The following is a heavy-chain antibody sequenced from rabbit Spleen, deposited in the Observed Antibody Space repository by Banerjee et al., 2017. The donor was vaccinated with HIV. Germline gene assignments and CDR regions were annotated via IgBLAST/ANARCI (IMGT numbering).Heavy chain of an antibody. CDR2: IAGSGSGFT. CDR3: ARDTSTSFSTYGMDL. Sequence: QSLEESGGDLVKPGASLTLTCTASGFSFSSNDYMCWVRQAPGKGLEWISCIAGSGSGFTYSATWAKGRFTISKSSSTTVTLQMTSLTVADTATYFCARDTSTSFSTYGMDLWGPGTLVTVS. D-gene: IGHD1-1*01. V-gene: IGHV1S40*01. CDR1: GFSFSSNDY. J-gene: IGHJ6*01.